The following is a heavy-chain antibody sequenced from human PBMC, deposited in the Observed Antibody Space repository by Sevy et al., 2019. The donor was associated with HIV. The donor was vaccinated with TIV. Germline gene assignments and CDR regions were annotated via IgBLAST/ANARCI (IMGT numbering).Heavy chain of an antibody. CDR2: INQDGSEK. CDR3: ARALGTVGATTDY. D-gene: IGHD1-26*01. CDR1: GFTFSSYW. Sequence: GGSLRLSCAASGFTFSSYWMTWVRQAPGKGLEWVANINQDGSEKYYVDPVKGRFTISRDNAKNSLFMQMNSLRVEETAVYYCARALGTVGATTDYWGQGTLVTVSS. J-gene: IGHJ4*02. V-gene: IGHV3-7*01.